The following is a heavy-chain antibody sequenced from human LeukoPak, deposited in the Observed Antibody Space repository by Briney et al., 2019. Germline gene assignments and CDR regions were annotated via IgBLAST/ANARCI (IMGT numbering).Heavy chain of an antibody. CDR2: MSRNSDYA. CDR3: ARDSAQGTLV. J-gene: IGHJ3*01. Sequence: ASVKVSCKASGYTFTSYNINWVRQATGQGLEWMGWMSRNSDYAGYAQKFQGRVTMTRNTSISTAYMELSSLRSEDTAVYYCARDSAQGTLVWGQGTMVTVSS. D-gene: IGHD1-7*01. V-gene: IGHV1-8*01. CDR1: GYTFTSYN.